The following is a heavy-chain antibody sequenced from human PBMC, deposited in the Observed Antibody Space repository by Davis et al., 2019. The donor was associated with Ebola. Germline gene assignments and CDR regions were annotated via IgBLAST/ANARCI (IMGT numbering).Heavy chain of an antibody. CDR2: MHSGGAT. CDR1: GASVSGGSYY. Sequence: PSETLSLTCSVSGASVSGGSYYWSWIRQSAGKGLEWIGHMHSGGATNYNPSLKSRVTISVDTSKNQFSLKLSSVTAADTAVYYCARDLEGATIAPWGQGTLVTVSS. J-gene: IGHJ5*02. CDR3: ARDLEGATIAP. V-gene: IGHV4-61*09. D-gene: IGHD5-12*01.